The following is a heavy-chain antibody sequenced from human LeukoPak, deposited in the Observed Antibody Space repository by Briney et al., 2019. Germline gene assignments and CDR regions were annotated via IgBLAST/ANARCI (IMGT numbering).Heavy chain of an antibody. CDR3: ARVRRVQLWLMGYYYYYMDV. J-gene: IGHJ6*03. Sequence: SQTLSLTCTVSGGSISSGDYYWSWIRQPPGKGLEWIGYIYYSGSTYYNPSLKSRVTISVDTSKNQFSLKLSSVTAADTAVYCCARVRRVQLWLMGYYYYYMDVWGKGTTVTVSS. V-gene: IGHV4-30-4*08. CDR1: GGSISSGDYY. CDR2: IYYSGST. D-gene: IGHD5-18*01.